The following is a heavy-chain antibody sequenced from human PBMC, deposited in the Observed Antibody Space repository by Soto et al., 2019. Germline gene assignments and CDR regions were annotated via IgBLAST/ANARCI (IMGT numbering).Heavy chain of an antibody. J-gene: IGHJ4*02. CDR1: GYTFTSYG. D-gene: IGHD3-10*01. CDR2: ISAYNGNT. CDR3: ARESYYGSGSYYRPFDN. Sequence: ASVKVSCKASGYTFTSYGISWVRQAPEQGLEWMGWISAYNGNTNYAQKLQGRVTMTTDTSTSTAYMELRSLRSDDTAVYYCARESYYGSGSYYRPFDNWGQGTLVTVSS. V-gene: IGHV1-18*01.